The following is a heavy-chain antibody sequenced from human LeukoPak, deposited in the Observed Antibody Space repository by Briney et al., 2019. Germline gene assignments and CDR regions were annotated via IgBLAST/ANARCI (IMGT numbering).Heavy chain of an antibody. V-gene: IGHV3-30*18. J-gene: IGHJ4*02. CDR1: GFTFSRYG. CDR2: ISYDGTNK. CDR3: AKGPVAGTYGSSDY. D-gene: IGHD6-19*01. Sequence: GGSLRLSCAASGFTFSRYGMHWVRQAPGKGLGWVAVISYDGTNKYYADSVKGRFTISRDNSKNTLYLQMNSLRAEDTAVYHCAKGPVAGTYGSSDYWGQGTLVTVSS.